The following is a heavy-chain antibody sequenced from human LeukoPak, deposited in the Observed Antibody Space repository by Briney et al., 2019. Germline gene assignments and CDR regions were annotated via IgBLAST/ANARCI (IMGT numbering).Heavy chain of an antibody. CDR3: TTVPGTMIVVVLGHP. Sequence: GGSLRLSCAASGVTFSNAWMTWVRQAPGKGLEWVGRIKSKTDGGTTDYAAPVKGRFTISRDDSKNTLYLQMNSLKTEDTAVYYCTTVPGTMIVVVLGHPWGQGTLVTVSS. J-gene: IGHJ5*02. CDR1: GVTFSNAW. D-gene: IGHD3-22*01. V-gene: IGHV3-15*01. CDR2: IKSKTDGGTT.